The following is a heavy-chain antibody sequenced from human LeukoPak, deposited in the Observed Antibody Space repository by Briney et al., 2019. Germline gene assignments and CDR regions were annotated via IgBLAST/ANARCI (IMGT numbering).Heavy chain of an antibody. CDR3: ARNKGYCSTTSCYPWFDP. Sequence: SETVSLTCTVSGASISSYYWSWIRQPPGKGLESIGYTYYSGKTNYNPSLKRRVTISVDTSKNQFSLKLSSVTAAGTAVYYCARNKGYCSTTSCYPWFDPWGQGTLVTVSS. D-gene: IGHD2-2*01. V-gene: IGHV4-59*08. CDR2: TYYSGKT. CDR1: GASISSYY. J-gene: IGHJ5*02.